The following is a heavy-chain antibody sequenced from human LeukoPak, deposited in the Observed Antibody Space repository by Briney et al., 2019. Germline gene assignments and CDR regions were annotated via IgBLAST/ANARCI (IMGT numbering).Heavy chain of an antibody. CDR1: GGSISSYY. CDR3: AGTGDGYAIDY. D-gene: IGHD5-24*01. Sequence: SETLSLTCTVSGGSISSYYWSWIRQPPGKGLEWIGYIYYSGSTNYNPSLKSRVTISVDTSKNQFSLKLSSVTAADTAVYYCAGTGDGYAIDYWGQGTLVTVSS. J-gene: IGHJ4*02. V-gene: IGHV4-59*01. CDR2: IYYSGST.